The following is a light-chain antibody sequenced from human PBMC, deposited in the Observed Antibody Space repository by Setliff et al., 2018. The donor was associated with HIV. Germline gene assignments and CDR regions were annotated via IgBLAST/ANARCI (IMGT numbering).Light chain of an antibody. CDR2: DVA. CDR1: SGDVGGYNY. CDR3: SSYVAGGSLDV. Sequence: QSALTQPASVPGSPGQSITISCTGTSGDVGGYNYVSWYQQHPGKAPRLMIYDVAYRPSGVSNRFSGSKSGNTASLTISGLQAEDEADYYCSSYVAGGSLDVFGTGTKVTVL. V-gene: IGLV2-14*03. J-gene: IGLJ1*01.